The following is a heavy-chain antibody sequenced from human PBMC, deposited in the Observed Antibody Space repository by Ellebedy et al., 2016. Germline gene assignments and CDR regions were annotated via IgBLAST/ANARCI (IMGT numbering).Heavy chain of an antibody. CDR3: AREGPDSSWTYYFDY. J-gene: IGHJ4*02. D-gene: IGHD6-13*01. V-gene: IGHV4-4*07. CDR1: GGSISGYY. CDR2: IYSSGST. Sequence: SETLSLXXTVSGGSISGYYWSWIRQPAGKGLEWIGRIYSSGSTNYNPSLKSRVTMSVDTSKNQFSLRLSSVTAADTAVYYCAREGPDSSWTYYFDYWGQGTLVTVSS.